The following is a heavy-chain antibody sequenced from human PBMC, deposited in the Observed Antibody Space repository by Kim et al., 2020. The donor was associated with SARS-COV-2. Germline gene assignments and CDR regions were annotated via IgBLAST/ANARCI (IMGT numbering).Heavy chain of an antibody. J-gene: IGHJ4*02. CDR3: ARHHNQGFCSSTSCYMYYFDY. CDR2: IYYTGGT. V-gene: IGHV4-59*08. CDR1: GGSMDTYY. D-gene: IGHD2-2*02. Sequence: SETLSLTCTVSGGSMDTYYWSWIRQPPGKGLEWIGYIYYTGGTDYNPSLKSRVTLSIDTSKNQFSLRLTSVTAADTGVYYCARHHNQGFCSSTSCYMYYFDYWGQGTLVTVSS.